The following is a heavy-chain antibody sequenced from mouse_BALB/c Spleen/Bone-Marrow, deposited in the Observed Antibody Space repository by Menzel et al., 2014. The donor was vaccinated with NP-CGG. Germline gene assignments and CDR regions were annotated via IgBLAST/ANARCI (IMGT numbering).Heavy chain of an antibody. V-gene: IGHV1-7*01. CDR3: ARSRTGTYFDY. CDR1: GYTFTSYW. J-gene: IGHJ2*01. Sequence: QVQLQQLGAELAKPGASVKMSCKASGYTFTSYWMHWVKQRPGQGLEWIGYINPSTGYTEYNQKFKDKATLTADKSSSTAYMQLSSLTSEDSAVYYCARSRTGTYFDYWGQGTTLTVSS. CDR2: INPSTGYT. D-gene: IGHD4-1*01.